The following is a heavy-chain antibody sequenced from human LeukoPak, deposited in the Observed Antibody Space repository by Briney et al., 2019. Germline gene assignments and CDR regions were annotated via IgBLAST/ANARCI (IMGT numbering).Heavy chain of an antibody. V-gene: IGHV4-59*01. CDR3: ARDSHSSSWYNWFDP. D-gene: IGHD6-13*01. CDR2: IYYSGST. J-gene: IGHJ5*02. CDR1: GGSISSYY. Sequence: SETLSLTCTVSGGSISSYYWSWIRQPPGKGLEWIGYIYYSGSTNYNPSLKSRVTISVDTSKNQFSLKLSSVTAADTAVYYCARDSHSSSWYNWFDPWGQGTLVTVSS.